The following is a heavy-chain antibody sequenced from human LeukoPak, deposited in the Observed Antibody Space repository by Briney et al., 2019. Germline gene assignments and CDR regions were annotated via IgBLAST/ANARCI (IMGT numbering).Heavy chain of an antibody. CDR3: ARSPGYSSSWYVYYFDY. J-gene: IGHJ4*02. D-gene: IGHD6-13*01. Sequence: SVKVSCKASGGTFSSYAISWVRQAPGQGLEWMGGIIPIFGTANYAQKFQGRVTITADESTSTAYMELSSLRSEDTAVYYCARSPGYSSSWYVYYFDYWGQGTLVTVSS. CDR2: IIPIFGTA. V-gene: IGHV1-69*13. CDR1: GGTFSSYA.